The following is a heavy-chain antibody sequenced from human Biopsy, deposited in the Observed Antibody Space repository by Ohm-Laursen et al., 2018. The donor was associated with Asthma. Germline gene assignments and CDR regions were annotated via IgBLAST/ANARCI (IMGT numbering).Heavy chain of an antibody. CDR3: ARTYYDFLTGQVKDVFGV. D-gene: IGHD3-9*01. CDR1: GYHFISFA. CDR2: VNTGYGDT. V-gene: IGHV1-3*04. Sequence: ASVKVSCKASGYHFISFAIHWVSQAPGQRLEWIGWVNTGYGDTKYSQKFQGRVTITRDTSASTAYMELRSLRSEDTATYYCARTYYDFLTGQVKDVFGVWGQGTMVTVSS. J-gene: IGHJ3*01.